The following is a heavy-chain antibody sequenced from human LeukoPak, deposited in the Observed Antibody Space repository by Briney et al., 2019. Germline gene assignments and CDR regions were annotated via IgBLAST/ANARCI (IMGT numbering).Heavy chain of an antibody. CDR2: ISYDAKSN. J-gene: IGHJ6*03. Sequence: GRSLRLSCVTSGFTFSSYGMHWVRQVPGKGLEWVAVISYDAKSNYHVDSVKGRFTISRDNSKNTLYLQMNSLRAEDTAVYYCAKGRGAFYYYYMDVWGKGTTVTISS. CDR3: AKGRGAFYYYYMDV. D-gene: IGHD3-16*01. V-gene: IGHV3-30*18. CDR1: GFTFSSYG.